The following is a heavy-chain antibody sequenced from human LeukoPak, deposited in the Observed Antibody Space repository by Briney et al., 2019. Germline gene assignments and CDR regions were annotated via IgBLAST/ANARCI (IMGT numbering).Heavy chain of an antibody. V-gene: IGHV4-34*01. Sequence: SETLSLTCAVYGGSFSGYYWSWIRQPPGKGLEWIGEINHSGNTNYNPSLKSRVTISVDTSKNQFSLKLSSVTAADTAMYYCARDSARITIFGVVHSGGFDYWGQGTLVTVSS. CDR3: ARDSARITIFGVVHSGGFDY. J-gene: IGHJ4*02. D-gene: IGHD3-3*01. CDR1: GGSFSGYY. CDR2: INHSGNT.